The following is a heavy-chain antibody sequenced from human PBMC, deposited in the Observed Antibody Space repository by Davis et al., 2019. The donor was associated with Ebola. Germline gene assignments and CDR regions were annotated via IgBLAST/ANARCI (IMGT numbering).Heavy chain of an antibody. J-gene: IGHJ5*02. Sequence: ASVKVSCKASGYTFTSYGISWVRQAPGQGLEWMGWISAYNGNTHYAQKLQGRVTMTTDTSTSTAYMELRSLRSDDTAVYYCARASSNYYDSSGYYYMDNWFDPWGQGTLVTVSS. D-gene: IGHD3-22*01. CDR2: ISAYNGNT. CDR3: ARASSNYYDSSGYYYMDNWFDP. CDR1: GYTFTSYG. V-gene: IGHV1-18*01.